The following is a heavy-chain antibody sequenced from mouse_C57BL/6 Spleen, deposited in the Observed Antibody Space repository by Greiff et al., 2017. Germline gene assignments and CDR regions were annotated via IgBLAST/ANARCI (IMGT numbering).Heavy chain of an antibody. D-gene: IGHD1-1*01. V-gene: IGHV1-5*01. Sequence: VQLQQSGTVLARPGASVKMSCKTSGYTFNSYWMHWVKQRPGQGLEWIGAIYPGNSDTSYNQTVKGKAKLTAVTSASTAYMALSSLTNEDSAVYYCTRGGYGSIYVDYAMYYWGQGTSVTVSS. CDR3: TRGGYGSIYVDYAMYY. J-gene: IGHJ4*01. CDR1: GYTFNSYW. CDR2: IYPGNSDT.